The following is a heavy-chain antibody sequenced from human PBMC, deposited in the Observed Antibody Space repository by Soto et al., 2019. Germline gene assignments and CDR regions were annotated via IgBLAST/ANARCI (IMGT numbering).Heavy chain of an antibody. CDR3: ARDDGLVNYFDY. J-gene: IGHJ4*02. V-gene: IGHV3-30-3*01. CDR2: ISYDGSNK. Sequence: QVQLVESGGGVVQPGRSLRLSCAASGCTFSIYAMHWVRQAPGKGLEWVAVISYDGSNKYYADSVKGRFTISRDNSKNTLYLQMNSLRAEDTAVYYCARDDGLVNYFDYWGQGTLVTVSS. D-gene: IGHD3-9*01. CDR1: GCTFSIYA.